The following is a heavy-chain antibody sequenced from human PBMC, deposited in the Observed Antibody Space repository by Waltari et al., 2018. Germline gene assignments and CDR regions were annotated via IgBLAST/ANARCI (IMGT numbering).Heavy chain of an antibody. V-gene: IGHV4-30-2*01. CDR3: ASGGSEDCSSTSCPLDY. Sequence: QLQLQESGSGLVKHSQTLSLTCAVSGGSISSGGYSWIWIRQPPWKGLEWIGYIYHSGSTYYNPSIKSRVTISVDRSKNQFSLKLSSVTAADTAVYYCASGGSEDCSSTSCPLDYWGQGTLVTVSS. CDR2: IYHSGST. J-gene: IGHJ4*02. D-gene: IGHD2-2*01. CDR1: GGSISSGGYS.